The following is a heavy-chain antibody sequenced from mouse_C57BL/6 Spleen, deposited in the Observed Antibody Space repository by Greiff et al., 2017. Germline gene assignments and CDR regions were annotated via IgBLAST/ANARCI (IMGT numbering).Heavy chain of an antibody. D-gene: IGHD1-1*01. Sequence: DVKLQESGGGLVKPGGSLKLSCAASGFTFSSYAMSWVRQTPEKRLEWVATISDGGSYTYYPDNVKGRFTISRDNAKNNLYLQMIHLKSEDTAMYYSARDFGSSYDYFDYWGQGTTLTVSS. CDR1: GFTFSSYA. CDR2: ISDGGSYT. CDR3: ARDFGSSYDYFDY. V-gene: IGHV5-4*01. J-gene: IGHJ2*01.